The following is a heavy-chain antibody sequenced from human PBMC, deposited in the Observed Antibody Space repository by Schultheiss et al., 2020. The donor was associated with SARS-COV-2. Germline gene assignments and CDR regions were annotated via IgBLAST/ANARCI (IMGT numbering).Heavy chain of an antibody. Sequence: SETLSLTCTVSGGSVSSGSYYWSWIRQPAGKGLEWIGRIYTSGSTYYNPSLKSRVTISVDKSKNQFSLKLSSVTAEDTAVYYCARDEPNYDSDWYFDLWGRGTLVTVSS. J-gene: IGHJ2*01. CDR2: IYTSGST. D-gene: IGHD1-7*01. CDR1: GGSVSSGSYY. V-gene: IGHV4-61*02. CDR3: ARDEPNYDSDWYFDL.